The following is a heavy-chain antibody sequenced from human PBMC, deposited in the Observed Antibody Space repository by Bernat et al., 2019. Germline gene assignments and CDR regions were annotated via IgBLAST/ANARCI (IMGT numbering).Heavy chain of an antibody. V-gene: IGHV3-30-3*01. Sequence: QVQLVESGGGVVQPGRSLRLSCAASGFTFSSYAMHWVRQAPGKGLEWVAGISYDGSNKYYADSVKGRFTISRDNSKNTLYLQMNSLRAEDTAVYYCARDAYCISTSCRAPFDYWGQGTLVTVSS. D-gene: IGHD2-2*01. CDR1: GFTFSSYA. CDR2: ISYDGSNK. CDR3: ARDAYCISTSCRAPFDY. J-gene: IGHJ4*02.